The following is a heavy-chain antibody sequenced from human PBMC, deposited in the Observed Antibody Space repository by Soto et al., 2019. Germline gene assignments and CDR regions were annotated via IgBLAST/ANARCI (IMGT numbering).Heavy chain of an antibody. CDR2: IYYSGST. D-gene: IGHD3-16*02. V-gene: IGHV4-39*07. CDR1: GGSISSSSYY. CDR3: ARSKLRLGGLSLYDY. Sequence: SETLSLTCTVSGGSISSSSYYWGWIRQPPGKGLEWIGSIYYSGSTYYNPSLKSRVTISVDTSKNQFSLKLSSVTAADTAVYYCARSKLRLGGLSLYDYWGQGTLVTVSS. J-gene: IGHJ4*02.